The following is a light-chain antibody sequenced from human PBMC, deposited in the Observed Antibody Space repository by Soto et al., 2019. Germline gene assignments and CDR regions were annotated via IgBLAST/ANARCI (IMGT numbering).Light chain of an antibody. CDR1: QTIGSN. Sequence: EIVLTQSPGTLSLSPGERATLSCRASQTIGSNVAWYQQKPGQAPRLLIYSASNRATGIPARFSGSGSGTDFALTISSLEPEDFAVYYCQQRGNWPLTFGGGTKVDIK. CDR3: QQRGNWPLT. V-gene: IGKV3-11*01. CDR2: SAS. J-gene: IGKJ4*01.